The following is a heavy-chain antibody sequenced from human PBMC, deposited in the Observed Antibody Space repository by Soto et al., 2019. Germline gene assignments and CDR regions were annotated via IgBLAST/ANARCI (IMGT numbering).Heavy chain of an antibody. CDR1: GGSISSGGYY. V-gene: IGHV4-31*03. CDR3: ARTTFSDIFTAYYSLFDY. J-gene: IGHJ4*02. CDR2: ISDSGNT. Sequence: QVQLQESGPELVKPSQTLTLTCTVSGGSISSGGYYWSWIRQHPGKGLEWIGHISDSGNTYYNPSLKSRLTISVDTAQNHFSLNLIAVTAADTAVYYCARTTFSDIFTAYYSLFDYWGQGTLVTVSS. D-gene: IGHD3-9*01.